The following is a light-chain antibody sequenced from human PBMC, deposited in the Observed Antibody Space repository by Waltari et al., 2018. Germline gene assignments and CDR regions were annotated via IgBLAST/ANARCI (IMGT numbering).Light chain of an antibody. CDR2: AAS. V-gene: IGKV1-8*01. Sequence: AIRITQSPSSLPASTGDRFTITCRASQGISSYLAWYQQKPGKAPKLLIYAASTLQSGVPSRFSGSGSGTDFTLTISCLQSEDFATYYCQQYYSYPPLTFGGGTKVEIK. CDR3: QQYYSYPPLT. J-gene: IGKJ4*01. CDR1: QGISSY.